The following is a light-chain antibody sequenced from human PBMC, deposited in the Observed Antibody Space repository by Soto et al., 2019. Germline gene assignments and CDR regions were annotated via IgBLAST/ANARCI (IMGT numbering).Light chain of an antibody. V-gene: IGKV3-20*01. CDR1: QSVSSGY. CDR2: GAS. J-gene: IGKJ1*01. Sequence: IVLTQSPGTLSLSPGERATLSCRASQSVSSGYLAWYQQRPGQAPRLLIYGASSRTTGIPHRFSGSGSGTDFTLTISRLEPEDFATYYCQHYNSYSEAFGQGTKVELK. CDR3: QHYNSYSEA.